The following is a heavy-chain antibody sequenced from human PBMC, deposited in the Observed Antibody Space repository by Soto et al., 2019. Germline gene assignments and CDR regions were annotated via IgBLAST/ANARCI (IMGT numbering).Heavy chain of an antibody. CDR2: IYYSGST. CDR1: GGSISSGGYY. V-gene: IGHV4-31*03. J-gene: IGHJ4*02. Sequence: SETLSLTCTVSGGSISSGGYYWSWIRQHPGKGLEWIGYIYYSGSTYYNPSLKSRVTTSVDTSKNQFSLKLSSVTAADTAVYYCARGYCSGGSCYSGYFDYWGQGTLVTVSS. D-gene: IGHD2-15*01. CDR3: ARGYCSGGSCYSGYFDY.